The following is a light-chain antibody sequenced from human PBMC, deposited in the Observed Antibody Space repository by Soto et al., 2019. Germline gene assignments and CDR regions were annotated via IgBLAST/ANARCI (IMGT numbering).Light chain of an antibody. Sequence: EIVMTQSPATLSVSPGETATLSCRASQSVGSAVAWYQHKPGQAPRLLIVGASIRATGVPGRFSGGGSGTEFTLTISSLQSEDFEVYYCKQYKNWPPLTFGGGTTVEIK. CDR1: QSVGSA. CDR3: KQYKNWPPLT. CDR2: GAS. J-gene: IGKJ4*01. V-gene: IGKV3-15*01.